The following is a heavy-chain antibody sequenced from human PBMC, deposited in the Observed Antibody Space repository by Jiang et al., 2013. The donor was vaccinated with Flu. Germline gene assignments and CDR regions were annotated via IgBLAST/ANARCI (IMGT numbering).Heavy chain of an antibody. J-gene: IGHJ3*02. D-gene: IGHD3-10*01. CDR1: GDSVSDNVAA. V-gene: IGHV6-1*01. Sequence: QTLSLTCAISGDSVSDNVAAWNWIRQSPSRGLEWLGRTYYRSKWYNDYVVSVKGRITINPDTSKNQFSLQLTSVTADDTAVYYCARGRDSAFDIWGQGTMVTVSS. CDR3: ARGRDSAFDI. CDR2: TYYRSKWYN.